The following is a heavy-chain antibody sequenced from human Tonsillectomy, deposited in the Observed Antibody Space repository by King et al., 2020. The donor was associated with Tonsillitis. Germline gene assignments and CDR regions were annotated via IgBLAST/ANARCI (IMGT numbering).Heavy chain of an antibody. J-gene: IGHJ4*02. CDR2: ISNSGNT. V-gene: IGHV4-59*08. Sequence: VQLQESGPGLVKPSETLSLTCTVSGGSISTYYWSWIRQPPGKGLEWIGYISNSGNTNYNPSLKSRVTISADTSKNQFSLKLSSGTAADTAVYYCARHGAYFDYWGQGTLVTVSP. D-gene: IGHD3-16*01. CDR3: ARHGAYFDY. CDR1: GGSISTYY.